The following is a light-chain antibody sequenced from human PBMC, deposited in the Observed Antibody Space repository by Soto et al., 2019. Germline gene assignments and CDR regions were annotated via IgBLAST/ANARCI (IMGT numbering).Light chain of an antibody. CDR1: QTISNY. CDR2: AAS. Sequence: DIQMNQAPSSLSASVGDRVTITCRASQTISNYFNWYQQKPGKAPKLLIYAASILQSGVPSTFSGGGSGTDFTLTISSLQPGEFARYYCQQSYNTPSAFGQGTRLDI. CDR3: QQSYNTPSA. J-gene: IGKJ5*01. V-gene: IGKV1-39*01.